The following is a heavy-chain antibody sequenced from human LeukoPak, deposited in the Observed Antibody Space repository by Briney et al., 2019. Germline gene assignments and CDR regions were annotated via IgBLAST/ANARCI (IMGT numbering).Heavy chain of an antibody. D-gene: IGHD5-18*01. Sequence: AETLSLTCAVYGGSFRGYYWRGIRQPPGKGVEWIGEINHSGSTNYNPSLKSRVTISVDTSKNQFSLKLSSVTAAGTAVYYCARGLNREDTAMPSIDYWGQGTLVTVSS. CDR2: INHSGST. V-gene: IGHV4-34*01. CDR3: ARGLNREDTAMPSIDY. CDR1: GGSFRGYY. J-gene: IGHJ4*02.